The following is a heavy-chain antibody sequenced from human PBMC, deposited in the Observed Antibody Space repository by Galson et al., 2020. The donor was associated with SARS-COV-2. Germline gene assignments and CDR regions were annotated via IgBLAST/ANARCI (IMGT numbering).Heavy chain of an antibody. D-gene: IGHD3-22*01. J-gene: IGHJ5*02. V-gene: IGHV4-39*01. CDR3: ASTLSGFPYNWFDP. CDR2: NYYSGST. Sequence: SETLSLTCTVSGGPISSSSYYWGWIRQPPGKGLEWIGSNYYSGSTYYNPSLKSRVTISVDTSKNQFSLKLSSVTAADTAVYYCASTLSGFPYNWFDPWGQGTLVTVSS. CDR1: GGPISSSSYY.